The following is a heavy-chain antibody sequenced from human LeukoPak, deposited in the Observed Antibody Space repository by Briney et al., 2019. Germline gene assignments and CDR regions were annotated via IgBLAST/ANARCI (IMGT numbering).Heavy chain of an antibody. CDR3: ARDDHCSGGSCYSTWYFHL. J-gene: IGHJ2*01. D-gene: IGHD2-15*01. CDR1: GGSISSSSYY. CDR2: IYYSGST. Sequence: KPSETLSLTCTVSGGSISSSSYYWGWIRQPPGKGLEWIGSIYYSGSTYYNPSLKSRVTISVDTSKNQFSLKLSSVTAADTAVYYCARDDHCSGGSCYSTWYFHLWGRGTLVTVSS. V-gene: IGHV4-39*07.